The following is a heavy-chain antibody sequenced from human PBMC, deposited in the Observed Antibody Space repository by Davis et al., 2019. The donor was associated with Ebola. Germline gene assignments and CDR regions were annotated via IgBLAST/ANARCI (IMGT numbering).Heavy chain of an antibody. CDR3: ASSYGDYAPFDY. Sequence: MPSETLSLTCTVSGGSIRTYYWSWIRQPPGKGLECIGYFYYSGSTNYNPSLKSRVTISVDTSKSQFSLKLTSVTAADTAVYYCASSYGDYAPFDYWGQGTLVTVSS. D-gene: IGHD4-17*01. J-gene: IGHJ4*02. V-gene: IGHV4-59*01. CDR1: GGSIRTYY. CDR2: FYYSGST.